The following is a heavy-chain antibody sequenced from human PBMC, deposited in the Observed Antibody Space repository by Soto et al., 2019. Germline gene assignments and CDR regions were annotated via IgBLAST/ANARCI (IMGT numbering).Heavy chain of an antibody. V-gene: IGHV3-48*01. CDR2: ISSSSSTI. CDR1: GFTFSSYS. Sequence: EVQLVESGGGLVQPGGSLRLSCAASGFTFSSYSMNWVRQAPGKGLEWVSYISSSSSTIHYADSVKGRFTISRDNAKISLYLQLNRLRAEDTAVYYCARDLNYGLFDYWGPGTLVTVSS. CDR3: ARDLNYGLFDY. D-gene: IGHD4-17*01. J-gene: IGHJ4*02.